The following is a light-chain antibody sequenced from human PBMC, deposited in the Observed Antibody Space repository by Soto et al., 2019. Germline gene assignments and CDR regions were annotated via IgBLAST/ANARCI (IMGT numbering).Light chain of an antibody. CDR2: DVN. CDR1: SSDVGGYHY. J-gene: IGLJ3*02. CDR3: CSYAGSYTGV. V-gene: IGLV2-11*01. Sequence: QSALTQPRSVSGSPGQSVTISCTGTSSDVGGYHYVSWYQQHPGKAPKLMIYDVNKWPSGVPDRFSGSKSGNTASLTISGLQADDEADYYCCSYAGSYTGVFGGGTKLTVL.